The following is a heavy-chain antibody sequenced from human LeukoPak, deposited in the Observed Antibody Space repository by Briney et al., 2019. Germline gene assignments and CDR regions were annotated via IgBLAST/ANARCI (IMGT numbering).Heavy chain of an antibody. CDR1: GGSISSYY. CDR2: IYYSGST. V-gene: IGHV4-59*01. Sequence: SETLSLTCTVSGGSISSYYWSWIRQPPGKGREWIGYIYYSGSTNYNPSLKSRVTISVDTSKNQFSLKLSSVTAADTAVYYCAGQRGYSYGSDYYGMDVWGQATTVTVSS. CDR3: AGQRGYSYGSDYYGMDV. J-gene: IGHJ6*02. D-gene: IGHD5-18*01.